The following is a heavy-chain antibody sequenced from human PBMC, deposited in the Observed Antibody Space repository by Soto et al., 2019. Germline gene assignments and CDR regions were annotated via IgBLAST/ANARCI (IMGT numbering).Heavy chain of an antibody. V-gene: IGHV5-51*01. J-gene: IGHJ6*02. CDR2: IYPGDSDT. CDR3: ARSWDYGDNCYYYGMDV. D-gene: IGHD4-17*01. CDR1: GYSFTTYW. Sequence: GESLKISCKASGYSFTTYWIGWVRQMPGKGLEWMGIIYPGDSDTKYSPSFQGQVTISADKSISTAYLHWSNLKASDSAMYYCARSWDYGDNCYYYGMDVWGQGTTVTVSS.